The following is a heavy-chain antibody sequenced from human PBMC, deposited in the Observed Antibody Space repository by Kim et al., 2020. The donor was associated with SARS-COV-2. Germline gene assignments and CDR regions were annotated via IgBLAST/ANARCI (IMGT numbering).Heavy chain of an antibody. V-gene: IGHV3-11*01. CDR3: ARAALWDVVVVAATHADY. J-gene: IGHJ4*02. D-gene: IGHD2-15*01. Sequence: KSRFTISRDNAKNSLYLQMNSLRAEDTAVYYCARAALWDVVVVAATHADYWGQGTLVTVSS.